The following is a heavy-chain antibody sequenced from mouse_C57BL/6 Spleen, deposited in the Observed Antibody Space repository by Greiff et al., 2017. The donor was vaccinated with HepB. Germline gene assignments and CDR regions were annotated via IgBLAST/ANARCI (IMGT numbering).Heavy chain of an antibody. CDR2: ISDGGSYT. CDR3: ARDARSSFDY. Sequence: DVMLVESGGGLVKPGGSLKLSCAASGFTFSSYAMSWVRQTPEKRLEWVATISDGGSYTYYPDNVKGRFTISRDNAKNNLYLQMSHLKSEDTAMYYCARDARSSFDYWGQGTTLTVSS. CDR1: GFTFSSYA. J-gene: IGHJ2*01. V-gene: IGHV5-4*01.